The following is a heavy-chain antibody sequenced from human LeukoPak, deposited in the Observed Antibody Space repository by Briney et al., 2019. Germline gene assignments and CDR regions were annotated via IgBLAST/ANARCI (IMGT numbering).Heavy chain of an antibody. Sequence: SETLSLTCAVYGGSFSGYYWSWIRQPPGKGLDWIGEINHSGSTNYNPSLKSRVTISVDTSKNQFSLKLSSVTAADTAVYYCARGRSDWNYVVDYWGQGTLVTVSS. CDR2: INHSGST. V-gene: IGHV4-34*01. CDR3: ARGRSDWNYVVDY. J-gene: IGHJ4*02. D-gene: IGHD1-7*01. CDR1: GGSFSGYY.